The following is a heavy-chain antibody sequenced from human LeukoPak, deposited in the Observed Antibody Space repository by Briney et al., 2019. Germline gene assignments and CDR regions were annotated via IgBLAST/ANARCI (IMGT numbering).Heavy chain of an antibody. J-gene: IGHJ3*02. CDR3: ARVNCRYYDSSGYIPRCHAFDI. CDR1: GFTFSSYA. CDR2: ISYDGSNK. Sequence: GRSLRLSCAASGFTFSSYAMHWVRQAPGEGLEWVAVISYDGSNKYYADSVKGRFTISRDNSKNTLYLQMNSLRAEDTAVYYCARVNCRYYDSSGYIPRCHAFDIWGQGTMVTVSS. D-gene: IGHD3-22*01. V-gene: IGHV3-30-3*01.